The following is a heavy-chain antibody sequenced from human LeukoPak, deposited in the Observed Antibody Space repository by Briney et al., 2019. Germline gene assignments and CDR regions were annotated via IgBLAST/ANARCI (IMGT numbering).Heavy chain of an antibody. V-gene: IGHV4-4*07. CDR3: ARSVIGSSVFPFDY. CDR2: IYTSGST. Sequence: SETLSLTCTVSGGSIGSYYWTWIRQPAGKGLEWIGHIYTSGSTTYNPSLKSRVTISVDKSKKQFSLKLSSVTAADTAIYYCARSVIGSSVFPFDYWGQGTLVTVSP. J-gene: IGHJ4*02. CDR1: GGSIGSYY. D-gene: IGHD3-10*01.